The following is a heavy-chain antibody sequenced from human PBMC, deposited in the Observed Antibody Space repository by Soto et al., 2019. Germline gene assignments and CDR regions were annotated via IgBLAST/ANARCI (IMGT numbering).Heavy chain of an antibody. J-gene: IGHJ5*02. V-gene: IGHV1-46*03. CDR2: INPSGGST. CDR1: GYTFTSYY. D-gene: IGHD6-13*01. Sequence: QVQLVQSGAEVKKPGASVKVSCKASGYTFTSYYMHWVRQAPGQGLEWMGIINPSGGSTSYAQKFQGRVTMTRDTSTSTVDMELSSLRSEDTAVDYCASNGYSSTWHSWFDPWGQGTLVTVSS. CDR3: ASNGYSSTWHSWFDP.